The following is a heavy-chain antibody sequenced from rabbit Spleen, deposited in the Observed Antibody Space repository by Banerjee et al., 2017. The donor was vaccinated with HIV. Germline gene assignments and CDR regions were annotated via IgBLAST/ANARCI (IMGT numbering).Heavy chain of an antibody. Sequence: QEQLEESGGGLVKPEGSLTLTCKASGFSFSDRDVMCWVRQAPGKGLEWIACIDAGSSGFTYFASWAKGRFTVSKTSSTTVTLHMTSLTAADTATYFCARDGEGSAGYGYAFNLWGQGTLVTVS. V-gene: IGHV1S45*01. J-gene: IGHJ4*01. D-gene: IGHD6-1*01. CDR2: IDAGSSGFT. CDR3: ARDGEGSAGYGYAFNL. CDR1: GFSFSDRDV.